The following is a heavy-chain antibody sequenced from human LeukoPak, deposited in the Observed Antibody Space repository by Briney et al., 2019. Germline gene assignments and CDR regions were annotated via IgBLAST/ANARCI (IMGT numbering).Heavy chain of an antibody. CDR2: ISGSGAST. CDR3: AKDRGIQSRGADY. CDR1: GFTFSSYA. Sequence: GGSLRLSCGASGFTFSSYAMSWVRQAPGKGLEWVSAISGSGASTYYADSVKGRFTISRDNSKNTLYLQMNSLRAEDTAVYYCAKDRGIQSRGADYWGQGTLVTVSS. D-gene: IGHD5-18*01. V-gene: IGHV3-23*01. J-gene: IGHJ4*02.